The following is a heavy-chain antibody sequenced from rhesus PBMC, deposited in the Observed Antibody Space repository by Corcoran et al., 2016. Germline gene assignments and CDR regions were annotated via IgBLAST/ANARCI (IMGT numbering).Heavy chain of an antibody. CDR3: TRRGTAGNYRNNYFDH. CDR2: ISSPVKTC. CDR1: GFTFNSYD. D-gene: IGHD4-17*01. Sequence: EVQLVESGGGLVQPGRSLRLSCTASGFTFNSYDMSWVRQAPGKGLEWVSYISSPVKTCDYPESVKGLVTISRDNSKNSLSLQMSSLRAEDTAVYYCTRRGTAGNYRNNYFDHWGQGVLVTVSS. V-gene: IGHV3-136*01. J-gene: IGHJ4*01.